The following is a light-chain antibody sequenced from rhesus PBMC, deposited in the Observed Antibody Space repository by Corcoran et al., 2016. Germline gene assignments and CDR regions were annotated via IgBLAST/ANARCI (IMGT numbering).Light chain of an antibody. CDR2: GVS. V-gene: IGLV2S7*01. Sequence: QAAPTQPPSVSGSPGQSVTISCTGTSSDVGGYNYVSWYQQHPGKAPKLMIYGVSKRPSGVSDRFSGSKPGNTASLTISGLQAEDEADYYCCSYTTSSTYIFGAGTRLTVL. CDR1: SSDVGGYNY. CDR3: CSYTTSSTYI. J-gene: IGLJ1*01.